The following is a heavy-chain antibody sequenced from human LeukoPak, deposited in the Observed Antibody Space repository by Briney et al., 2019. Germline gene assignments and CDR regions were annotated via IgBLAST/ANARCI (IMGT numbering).Heavy chain of an antibody. CDR1: GFTFSSYT. J-gene: IGHJ4*02. Sequence: PGGSLRLSCAASGFTFSSYTMNWVRQAPGKGLEWVSSISSSSSYIYYADSVKGRFAISRDNAKNSLYLQMNSLRAEDTAVYYCARDRNYDYIWGGYRPDYFDYWGQGTLVTVSS. CDR2: ISSSSSYI. D-gene: IGHD3-16*02. V-gene: IGHV3-21*01. CDR3: ARDRNYDYIWGGYRPDYFDY.